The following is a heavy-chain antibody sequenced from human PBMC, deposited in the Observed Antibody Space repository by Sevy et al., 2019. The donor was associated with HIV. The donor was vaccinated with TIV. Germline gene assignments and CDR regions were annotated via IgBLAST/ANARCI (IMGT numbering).Heavy chain of an antibody. CDR1: GCTFTSYY. V-gene: IGHV1-46*01. CDR2: INPSGGST. Sequence: ASVKVSCKASGCTFTSYYMHWVRQAPGQGLEWMGIINPSGGSTSYAQKFQGRVTMTRDTSTSTVYMELSSRRSEDTAVYYCAGGDIVVVVAARSNWFDPWGQGTLVTVSS. J-gene: IGHJ5*02. CDR3: AGGDIVVVVAARSNWFDP. D-gene: IGHD2-15*01.